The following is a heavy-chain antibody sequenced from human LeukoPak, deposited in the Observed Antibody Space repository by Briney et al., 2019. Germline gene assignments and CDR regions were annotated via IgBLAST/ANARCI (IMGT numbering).Heavy chain of an antibody. CDR2: ISSSSNYI. Sequence: PGGSLRLSCAASGFTFSSYSMSWARHAPGEGLEWGSSISSSSNYIYYADSVKGRFTISRDNAKNSLYLQMNSLRAEDTAVYYCARDEVVRGVTFDYWGQGTLVTVSS. V-gene: IGHV3-21*01. CDR1: GFTFSSYS. D-gene: IGHD3-10*01. CDR3: ARDEVVRGVTFDY. J-gene: IGHJ4*02.